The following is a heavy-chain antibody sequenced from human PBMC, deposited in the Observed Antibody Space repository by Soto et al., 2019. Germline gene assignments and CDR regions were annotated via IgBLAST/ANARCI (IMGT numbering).Heavy chain of an antibody. CDR2: IMPVFATP. D-gene: IGHD3-3*02. CDR1: GGTFGTSA. Sequence: VQLVQSGSEVKKPGSSVKVSCKASGGTFGTSAISWVRQAPGQGLEWVGGIMPVFATPDYAQNFQGRVTITADESTTTAYLELTSLRTDDTAVYYCARDKDRQQLGGNYYYILDVWGQVTVITVSS. CDR3: ARDKDRQQLGGNYYYILDV. V-gene: IGHV1-69*12. J-gene: IGHJ6*02.